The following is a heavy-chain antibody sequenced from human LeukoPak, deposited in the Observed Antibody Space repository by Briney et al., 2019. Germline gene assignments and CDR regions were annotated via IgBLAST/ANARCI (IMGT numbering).Heavy chain of an antibody. CDR2: VRTTAEGETT. D-gene: IGHD5-12*01. J-gene: IGHJ4*02. CDR3: TAGLGKTDDDS. CDR1: GFNFNDAW. V-gene: IGHV3-15*01. Sequence: EGSLRLSCEGSGFNFNDAWMSWIRQAPGKGLEWVGRVRTTAEGETTDYGAPVRGRFIISRDDSKSMVYLQMNRLETEDTAIYYCTAGLGKTDDDSWGQGTLVTVSS.